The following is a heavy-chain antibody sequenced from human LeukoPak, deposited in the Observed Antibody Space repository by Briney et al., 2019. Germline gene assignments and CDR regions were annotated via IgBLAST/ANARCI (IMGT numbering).Heavy chain of an antibody. J-gene: IGHJ6*03. CDR3: ARSGLRGVNQYYYMDV. V-gene: IGHV3-11*04. D-gene: IGHD3-10*01. CDR2: ISNSGNTI. CDR1: GFTFSDYY. Sequence: GGSLRLSCAASGFTFSDYYMSWIRQAPGKGLEWVSYISNSGNTIYYADSVKGRFTISRDNAKNTLYLQMNSLRAEDTAVYYCARSGLRGVNQYYYMDVWGKGTTVTISS.